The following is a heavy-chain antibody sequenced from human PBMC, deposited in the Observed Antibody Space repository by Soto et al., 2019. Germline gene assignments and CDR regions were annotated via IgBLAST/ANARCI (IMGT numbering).Heavy chain of an antibody. CDR2: LVVGSGNT. CDR1: GFTFTSSA. CDR3: AAIAVPAGNSDYYYYYGMDV. Sequence: QMQLVQSGPEVKKPGTSVKVSCKASGFTFTSSAMQWVRQARGQRLEWIGWLVVGSGNTNYAQKFQERVTITRDMSTSTADKELSSLGSEDTAVQYCAAIAVPAGNSDYYYYYGMDVWGQGTTVTVSS. J-gene: IGHJ6*02. V-gene: IGHV1-58*02. D-gene: IGHD1-26*01.